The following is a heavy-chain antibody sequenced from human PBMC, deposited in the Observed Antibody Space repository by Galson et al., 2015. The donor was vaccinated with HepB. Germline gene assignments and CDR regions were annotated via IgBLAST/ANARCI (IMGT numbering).Heavy chain of an antibody. D-gene: IGHD3-3*01. V-gene: IGHV4-39*01. Sequence: ETLSLTCTVSGGSISSSNYYWGWIRQPPGKGLEWIGSIYYSGSTYYNPSLKSRVTISVDTSKNQFSLKLSSVTAADTAVYYCARATGDPLEYDFWSGYYPHYFYYYYMDVWGKGTTVTVSS. CDR3: ARATGDPLEYDFWSGYYPHYFYYYYMDV. J-gene: IGHJ6*03. CDR2: IYYSGST. CDR1: GGSISSSNYY.